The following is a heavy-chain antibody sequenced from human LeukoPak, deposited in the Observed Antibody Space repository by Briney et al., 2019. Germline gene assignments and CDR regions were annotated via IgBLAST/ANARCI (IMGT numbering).Heavy chain of an antibody. CDR2: FGIGGDS. Sequence: GGSLRLSCVASGFXFSSHDMHWVRQAAGRGLEWVSAFGIGGDSYYPGSVKGRFTISREDAKNSLYLQMNSLRAGDTAVYYCARGGWSHNNRYFDLWGRGTLVTVSS. D-gene: IGHD6-19*01. CDR3: ARGGWSHNNRYFDL. V-gene: IGHV3-13*04. J-gene: IGHJ2*01. CDR1: GFXFSSHD.